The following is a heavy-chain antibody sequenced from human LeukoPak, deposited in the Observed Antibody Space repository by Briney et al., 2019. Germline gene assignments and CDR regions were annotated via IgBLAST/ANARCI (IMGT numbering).Heavy chain of an antibody. V-gene: IGHV3-30-3*01. J-gene: IGHJ4*02. Sequence: GGSLRLSCAASGFTFSSYAMHWVRQAPGKGLEWVAVISYDGSNKYYADSVKGRFTISRDNSKNTLYLQMNSLRAEDTAVYYCARDPLTMTTVTTPDYWGQGTLVTVS. CDR1: GFTFSSYA. CDR3: ARDPLTMTTVTTPDY. D-gene: IGHD4-17*01. CDR2: ISYDGSNK.